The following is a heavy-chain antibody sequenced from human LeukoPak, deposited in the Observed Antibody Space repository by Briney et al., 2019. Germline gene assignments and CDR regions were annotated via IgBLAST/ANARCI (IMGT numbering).Heavy chain of an antibody. CDR3: ARGKTAMVTDY. V-gene: IGHV4-30-4*01. Sequence: KPSQTLSLTCTVSGGSISSGDYYWRWIRHPPGKGLEWIGYIYCSGSTYYNPSLKSRVTISVDTSKNQFSLKLSSVTAADTAVYYCARGKTAMVTDYWGQGTLVTVSS. J-gene: IGHJ4*02. CDR1: GGSISSGDYY. CDR2: IYCSGST. D-gene: IGHD5-18*01.